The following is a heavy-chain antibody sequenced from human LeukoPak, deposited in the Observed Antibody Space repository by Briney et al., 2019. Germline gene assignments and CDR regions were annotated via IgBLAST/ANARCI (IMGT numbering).Heavy chain of an antibody. CDR1: DYTFTGYY. D-gene: IGHD6-19*01. CDR3: ASKDSSGWYEEA. V-gene: IGHV1-2*02. CDR2: INPNSGGT. Sequence: ASVKVSCKASDYTFTGYYMHWVRQAPGQGLEWMGWINPNSGGTNYAQKFQGRVTMTRDTSTSTVYVKLSSLRSEDSAVYYCASKDSSGWYEEAWGQGTLVTVSS. J-gene: IGHJ5*02.